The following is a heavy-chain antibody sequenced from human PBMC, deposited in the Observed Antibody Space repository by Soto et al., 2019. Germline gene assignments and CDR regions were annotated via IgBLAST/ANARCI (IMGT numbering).Heavy chain of an antibody. CDR2: TYYRSKWYN. D-gene: IGHD3-3*01. J-gene: IGHJ4*02. V-gene: IGHV6-1*01. Sequence: KQSQTLSLTCAISGDSVSSNSAAWNWIRQSPSRGLEWLGRTYYRSKWYNDYAVSVKSRITINPDTSKNQFSLQLNSVTPEDTAVYYCASGTITIFGVVIMNWGQGTLVTVSS. CDR3: ASGTITIFGVVIMN. CDR1: GDSVSSNSAA.